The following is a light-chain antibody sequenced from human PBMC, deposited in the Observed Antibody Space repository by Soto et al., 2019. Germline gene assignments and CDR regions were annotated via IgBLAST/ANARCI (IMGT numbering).Light chain of an antibody. J-gene: IGKJ5*01. CDR1: QSVISY. CDR3: QQRYNWPPLT. CDR2: DAS. V-gene: IGKV3-11*01. Sequence: EIVLTQSPATLSLSPGERATLSCRASQSVISYLAWYQQKPGQAPRLLIYDASSRATGIPARFSGSGSGTDFTLTIRSLEPEDFAVYYCQQRYNWPPLTFGQGTRLEIK.